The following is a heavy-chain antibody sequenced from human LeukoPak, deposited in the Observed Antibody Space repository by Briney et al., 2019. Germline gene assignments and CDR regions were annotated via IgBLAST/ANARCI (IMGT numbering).Heavy chain of an antibody. J-gene: IGHJ4*02. Sequence: GESLKISCKGSGYSFTSYWIGWVRQMPGKGLEWMGIIYPGDSDTRYSPSFQGQVTISADKSISTAYLQWSSLKASDSAMYYCATSGAVANSFGGFDYWGQGTLVTVSS. D-gene: IGHD3-16*01. CDR2: IYPGDSDT. V-gene: IGHV5-51*01. CDR3: ATSGAVANSFGGFDY. CDR1: GYSFTSYW.